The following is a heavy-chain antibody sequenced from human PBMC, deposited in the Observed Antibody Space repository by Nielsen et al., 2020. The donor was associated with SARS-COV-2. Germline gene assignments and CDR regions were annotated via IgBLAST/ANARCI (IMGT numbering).Heavy chain of an antibody. CDR3: TTAPEQQLANYYYYGMDV. J-gene: IGHJ6*02. D-gene: IGHD6-13*01. V-gene: IGHV3-15*01. CDR2: IKSKTDGGTT. Sequence: WIRQPPGKGLEWVGRIKSKTDGGTTDYAAPVKGRFTISRGDSKNTLYLQMNSLKTEDTAVYYCTTAPEQQLANYYYYGMDVWGQGTTVTVSS.